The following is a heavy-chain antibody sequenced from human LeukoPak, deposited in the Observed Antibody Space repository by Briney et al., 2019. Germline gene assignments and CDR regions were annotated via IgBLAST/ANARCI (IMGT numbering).Heavy chain of an antibody. CDR2: FDPEDGET. CDR1: GYTLTELS. Sequence: APVKVSCKVSGYTLTELSMHWVRQAPGKGLEWMGGFDPEDGETIYAQKFQGRVTMTEDTSTDTAYMELSSLRSEDTAVYYCATGSSGNDAFDIWGQGTMVTVSS. D-gene: IGHD3-22*01. J-gene: IGHJ3*02. V-gene: IGHV1-24*01. CDR3: ATGSSGNDAFDI.